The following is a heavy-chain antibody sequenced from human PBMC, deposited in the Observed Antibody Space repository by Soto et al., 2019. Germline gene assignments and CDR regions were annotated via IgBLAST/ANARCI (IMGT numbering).Heavy chain of an antibody. V-gene: IGHV3-23*01. J-gene: IGHJ4*02. CDR1: GFTFSSYA. CDR2: ISGSGGST. CDR3: AQGSTSGRYYLFDY. Sequence: PGGSLRLSCAASGFTFSSYAMSWVRQAPGKGLEWVSAISGSGGSTDYADSVKGRFTISRANSKNTLYLQMNSLRAEDTAVYYCAQGSTSGRYYLFDYWGQGTLVTVSS. D-gene: IGHD1-26*01.